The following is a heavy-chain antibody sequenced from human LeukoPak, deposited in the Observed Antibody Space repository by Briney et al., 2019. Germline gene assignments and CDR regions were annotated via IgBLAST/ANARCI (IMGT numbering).Heavy chain of an antibody. V-gene: IGHV1-2*02. J-gene: IGHJ5*02. CDR3: ARDALSSSWFNWFDP. CDR2: INPNSGGT. Sequence: APVKVSCNASGYTFTGYYMHWVRQAPGQGLEWMGWINPNSGGTNYAQKFQGRVTMTRDTSISTAYMELSRLRSDDTAVYYCARDALSSSWFNWFDPWGQGTLVTVSS. CDR1: GYTFTGYY. D-gene: IGHD6-13*01.